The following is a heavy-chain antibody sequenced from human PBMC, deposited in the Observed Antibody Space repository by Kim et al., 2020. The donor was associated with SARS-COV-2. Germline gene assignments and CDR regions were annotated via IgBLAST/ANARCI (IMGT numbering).Heavy chain of an antibody. D-gene: IGHD1-26*01. Sequence: YAQKFQGRVTITADESTSTAYMELSSLRSEDTAVYYCARDTVGDRGGMDVWGQGTTVTVSS. V-gene: IGHV1-69*01. J-gene: IGHJ6*02. CDR3: ARDTVGDRGGMDV.